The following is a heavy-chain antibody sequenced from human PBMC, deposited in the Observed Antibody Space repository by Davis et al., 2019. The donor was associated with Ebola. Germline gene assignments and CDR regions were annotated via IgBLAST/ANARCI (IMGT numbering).Heavy chain of an antibody. J-gene: IGHJ4*02. CDR1: GYTFTSYA. CDR2: INAGNGNT. Sequence: ASVKVSCKASGYTFTSYAMHWVRQAPGQRLEWMGWINAGNGNTKYSQKFQGRVTITRDTSTSTAYMELRSLRSDDTAVYYCARDGEWELLADYWGQGTLVTVSS. V-gene: IGHV1-3*01. CDR3: ARDGEWELLADY. D-gene: IGHD1-26*01.